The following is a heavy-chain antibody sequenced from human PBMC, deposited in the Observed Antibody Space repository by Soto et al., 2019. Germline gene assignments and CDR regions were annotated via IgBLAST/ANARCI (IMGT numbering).Heavy chain of an antibody. J-gene: IGHJ6*02. CDR1: GGPFRSYA. V-gene: IGHV1-69*01. D-gene: IGHD3-16*01. CDR3: ASQGGVHYYYYGMDV. CDR2: IIPIFGTA. Sequence: QVQLVQSGAGVRKPGPSVKVSAKAPGGPFRSYAISGVRQAPGQGLDGMGGIIPIFGTANYAQKFQGRVTITADESTSTAYMELSSLRSEDTAVYYCASQGGVHYYYYGMDVWGQGTTVTVSS.